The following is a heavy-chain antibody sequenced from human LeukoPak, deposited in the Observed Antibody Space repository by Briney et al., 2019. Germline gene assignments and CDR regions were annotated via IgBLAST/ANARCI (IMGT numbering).Heavy chain of an antibody. V-gene: IGHV4-59*01. CDR3: AREWYYGSGSYSNWFDP. CDR1: GGSINSYY. Sequence: PSETLSLTCTVSGGSINSYYWSWIRQPPGKGLEWIGYIYYIGTTNYNPSLKSRVTISVDTSKNQFSLKLSSVTAADTAVYYCAREWYYGSGSYSNWFDPWGQGTLVTVSS. J-gene: IGHJ5*02. CDR2: IYYIGTT. D-gene: IGHD3-10*01.